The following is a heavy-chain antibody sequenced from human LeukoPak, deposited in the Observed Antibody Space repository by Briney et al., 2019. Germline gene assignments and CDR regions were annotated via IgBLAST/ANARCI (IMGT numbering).Heavy chain of an antibody. D-gene: IGHD3-22*01. CDR1: GFTVSSNY. J-gene: IGHJ3*02. V-gene: IGHV3-66*01. CDR3: ASPQWGYHDSSGPPPGAFDI. CDR2: IYSGGST. Sequence: GGSLGLSCAASGFTVSSNYMSWVRQAPGKGLEWVSVIYSGGSTYYADSVKGRFTISRDNSKNTLYLQMNSLRAEDTAVYYCASPQWGYHDSSGPPPGAFDIWGQGTMVTVSS.